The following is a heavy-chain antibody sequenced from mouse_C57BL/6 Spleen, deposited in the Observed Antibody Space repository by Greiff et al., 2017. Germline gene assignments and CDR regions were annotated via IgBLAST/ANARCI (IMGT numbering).Heavy chain of an antibody. J-gene: IGHJ2*01. CDR1: GYTFTDYY. D-gene: IGHD4-1*01. CDR3: ARDWALLDY. V-gene: IGHV1-26*01. CDR2: INPNNGGT. Sequence: EVQLQQSGPELVKPGASVKISCKASGYTFTDYYMNWVKQSHGKSLEWIGDINPNNGGTSYNQKFKGKATLTVDKSSSTAYMELRSLTSEDSAVYYCARDWALLDYWGQGTTLTVSS.